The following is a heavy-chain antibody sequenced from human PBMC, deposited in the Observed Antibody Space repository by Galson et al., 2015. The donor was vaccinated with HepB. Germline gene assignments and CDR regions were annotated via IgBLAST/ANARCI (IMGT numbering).Heavy chain of an antibody. CDR2: ISFDVNNK. Sequence: SLRLSCAASGLNLKNYVMHWVRQAPGKGLEWVALISFDVNNKYYADSVKGRFTISRDNSRNTLYLHMSSVTTEDTAMYYCARGGHIVVVTSTRNFDPFNIWGQGTLVTVSS. J-gene: IGHJ3*02. CDR3: ARGGHIVVVTSTRNFDPFNI. CDR1: GLNLKNYV. V-gene: IGHV3-30-3*01. D-gene: IGHD2-21*02.